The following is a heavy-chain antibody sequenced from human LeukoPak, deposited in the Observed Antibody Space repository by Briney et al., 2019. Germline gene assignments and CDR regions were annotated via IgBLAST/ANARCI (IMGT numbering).Heavy chain of an antibody. J-gene: IGHJ5*02. CDR2: IYYSGST. V-gene: IGHV4-39*01. CDR3: ARHVDATVRFDP. CDR1: GGSISSSSYY. Sequence: PSETLSLTCTVSGGSISSSSYYWGWIRQPPGKGLEWIGSIYYSGSTYYNSSLKSRVTISVDTSKKQFSLNLTSVTAADTAVYYCARHVDATVRFDPWGQRTLVTVSS. D-gene: IGHD4-11*01.